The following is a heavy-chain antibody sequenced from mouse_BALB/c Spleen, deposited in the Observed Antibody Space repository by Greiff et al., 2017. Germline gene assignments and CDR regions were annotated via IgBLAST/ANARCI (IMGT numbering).Heavy chain of an antibody. V-gene: IGHV5-6-5*01. Sequence: EVMLVESGGGLVKPGGSLKLSCAASGFTFSSYAMSWVRQTPEKRLEWVASISSGGSTYYPDSVKGRFTISRDNARNILYLQMSSLRSEDTAMYYCARSDYDYGGFAYWGQGTLVTVSA. CDR2: ISSGGST. CDR1: GFTFSSYA. D-gene: IGHD2-4*01. J-gene: IGHJ3*01. CDR3: ARSDYDYGGFAY.